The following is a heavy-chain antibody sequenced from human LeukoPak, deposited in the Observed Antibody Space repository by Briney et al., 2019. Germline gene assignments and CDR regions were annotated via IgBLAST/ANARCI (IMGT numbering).Heavy chain of an antibody. CDR3: ARDWRDDYYTDV. V-gene: IGHV4-61*02. J-gene: IGHJ6*03. D-gene: IGHD3-3*01. CDR1: GGSISSGSYY. Sequence: PSQTLSLTCTVSGGSISSGSYYWSWIRQPAGKGLEWIGRIYTSGSTNYNPSLKSRVTISVDTSKNQFSLKLSSVTAADTAVYYCARDWRDDYYTDVWGKGTTVTVSS. CDR2: IYTSGST.